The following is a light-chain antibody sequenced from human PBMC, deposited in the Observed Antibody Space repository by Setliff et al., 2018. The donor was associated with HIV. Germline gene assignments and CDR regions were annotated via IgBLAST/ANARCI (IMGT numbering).Light chain of an antibody. CDR2: SND. J-gene: IGLJ1*01. CDR1: NSNIGSNT. CDR3: AAWDDRLNGFYV. Sequence: VLTQPPSASGTPGQRVTISCSGSNSNIGSNTVNWYQQLPGTAPKLFIYSNDQRPSGVPDRFSGSKSGTSASLAISGLQSEDEANYYCAAWDDRLNGFYVFGTGTKVTV. V-gene: IGLV1-44*01.